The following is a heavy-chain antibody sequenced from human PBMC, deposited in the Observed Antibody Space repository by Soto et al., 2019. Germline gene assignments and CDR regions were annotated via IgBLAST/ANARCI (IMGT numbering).Heavy chain of an antibody. CDR3: ARGRQNYYGSGSYKY. J-gene: IGHJ4*02. CDR1: GGSFSGYY. Sequence: QVQLQQWGAGLLKPSETLSLTCAVYGGSFSGYYWSWIRQPPGKGLEWIGEINHSGSTNYNPSLKSRVTISVDTSKNQFSLMLSSVTAADTAVYYCARGRQNYYGSGSYKYWGQGTLVTVSS. V-gene: IGHV4-34*01. CDR2: INHSGST. D-gene: IGHD3-10*01.